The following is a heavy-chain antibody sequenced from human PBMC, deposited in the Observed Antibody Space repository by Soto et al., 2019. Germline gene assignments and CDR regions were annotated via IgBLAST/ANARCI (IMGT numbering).Heavy chain of an antibody. V-gene: IGHV4-31*03. Sequence: QVQLQESGPGLVKPSQTVSLTCTVSGGSISSGGYYWYWIRHHPGKGLEWIGHTHFTGSTYNPSLKSRVTISADTSNHQCSLRLTSVTAADTAVYYCASGGRDTVTGDYWGQGTLVTVSS. CDR3: ASGGRDTVTGDY. CDR2: THFTGST. D-gene: IGHD4-17*01. J-gene: IGHJ4*02. CDR1: GGSISSGGYY.